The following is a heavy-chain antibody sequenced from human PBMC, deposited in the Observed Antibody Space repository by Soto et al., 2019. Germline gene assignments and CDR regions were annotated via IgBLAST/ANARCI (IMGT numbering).Heavy chain of an antibody. V-gene: IGHV1-69*01. CDR3: ARGGTTVNRRLDF. Sequence: QVQVVQSGAEVKKPRSSVRVSCTASGGTSSSYAITWMRQAPGQGLAWMGGIIPILDTTDYAQKFQGRVTFTEDESTSTVYMELSSLTSEDTAVYYCARGGTTVNRRLDFWGQGTLVTASS. D-gene: IGHD4-4*01. J-gene: IGHJ4*02. CDR1: GGTSSSYA. CDR2: IIPILDTT.